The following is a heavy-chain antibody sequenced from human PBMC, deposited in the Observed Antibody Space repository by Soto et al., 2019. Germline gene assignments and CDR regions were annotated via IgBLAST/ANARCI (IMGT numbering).Heavy chain of an antibody. CDR3: ATWYGNHYFGLDV. V-gene: IGHV3-48*01. D-gene: IGHD6-13*01. Sequence: GGSLRLSCAASGYSFDAHIMNWVRQAPGKGLEWVSSINPRGLTKFYADSVRGRFTISRDDASSSLFLQMNNLRAEDTAVYYCATWYGNHYFGLDVWGQGTTVTVSS. CDR1: GYSFDAHI. J-gene: IGHJ6*02. CDR2: INPRGLTK.